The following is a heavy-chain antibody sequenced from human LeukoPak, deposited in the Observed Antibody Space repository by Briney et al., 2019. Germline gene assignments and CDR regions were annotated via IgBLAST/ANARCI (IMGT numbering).Heavy chain of an antibody. D-gene: IGHD6-19*01. J-gene: IGHJ3*02. CDR3: ASWAAVADPDAFDI. CDR2: ISAYNGNT. Sequence: ASVKVSCKASGYTFTSYGISWVRQAPGQGLEWMGWISAYNGNTNYAQKLQGRVTMTTDTSTSTAYMELRSLRSDDTAVYYRASWAAVADPDAFDIWGQGTMVTVSS. V-gene: IGHV1-18*01. CDR1: GYTFTSYG.